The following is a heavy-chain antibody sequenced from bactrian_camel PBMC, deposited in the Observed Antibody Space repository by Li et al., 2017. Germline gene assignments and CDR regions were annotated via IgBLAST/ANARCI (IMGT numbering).Heavy chain of an antibody. J-gene: IGHJ6*01. CDR3: AKGALKSDYDVYFAY. D-gene: IGHD4*01. CDR2: VGRDGDG. V-gene: IGHV3S57*01. Sequence: HVQLVESGGGSAQAGGSLRLSCVASGYTYNRYCMAWFRQAPGKSREGVAGVGRDGDGHYADSVKGRFTISRDNTKNMLYLQMNSLKSEDTALYYCAKGALKSDYDVYFAYWGQGTQVTVS. CDR1: GYTYNRYC.